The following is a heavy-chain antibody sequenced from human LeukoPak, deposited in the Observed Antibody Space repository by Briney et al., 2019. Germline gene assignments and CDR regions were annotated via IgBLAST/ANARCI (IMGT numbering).Heavy chain of an antibody. CDR2: ISSTSNSYI. D-gene: IGHD1-26*01. CDR1: GFPFSDYS. V-gene: IGHV3-21*01. Sequence: KSGGSLRLSCAASGFPFSDYSMNWIRQAPGKGLEWVSSISSTSNSYIFYADSVKGRFTISRGNAEDSLFLQMNSLRVEDTAVYYCARVLSGSHPPFYFDFWGQGSLVTVSS. J-gene: IGHJ4*02. CDR3: ARVLSGSHPPFYFDF.